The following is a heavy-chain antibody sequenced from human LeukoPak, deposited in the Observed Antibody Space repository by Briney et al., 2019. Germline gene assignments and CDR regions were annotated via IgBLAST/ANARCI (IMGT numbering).Heavy chain of an antibody. CDR3: AREGTLGSGWYDY. V-gene: IGHV4-38-2*02. D-gene: IGHD6-19*01. CDR2: VFHTGIT. J-gene: IGHJ4*02. CDR1: GFSISTSYY. Sequence: SETLSLTCVVSGFSISTSYYWGWIRQPPGRGLEGSGVVFHTGITYYNTSLQSRVTISIDTSKRHFSLQLTSVTAADTAVYYCAREGTLGSGWYDYWGQGTLVTVSS.